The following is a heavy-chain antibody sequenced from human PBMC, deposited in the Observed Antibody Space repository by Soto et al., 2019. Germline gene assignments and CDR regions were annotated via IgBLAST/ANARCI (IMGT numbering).Heavy chain of an antibody. V-gene: IGHV3-30-3*01. CDR2: ISYDGSNK. D-gene: IGHD3-22*01. CDR1: GFTFSSYA. Sequence: LRLSCAASGFTFSSYAMHWVRQAPGKGLEWVAVISYDGSNKYYADSVKGRFTISRDNSKNTLYLQMNSLRGGGTAVYYCARGDHYDSSGFSSTPYFDYWGHGTLVTVSS. CDR3: ARGDHYDSSGFSSTPYFDY. J-gene: IGHJ4*01.